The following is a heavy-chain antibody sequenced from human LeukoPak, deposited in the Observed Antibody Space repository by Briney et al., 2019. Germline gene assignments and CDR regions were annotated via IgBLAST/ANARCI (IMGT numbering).Heavy chain of an antibody. V-gene: IGHV3-21*01. J-gene: IGHJ4*02. D-gene: IGHD3-9*01. CDR3: ARDDETAIF. CDR2: ISRLDRDI. CDR1: GLTLNNYN. Sequence: PGGSLRLSCVASGLTLNNYNMIWVRQAPGKGLELVSSISRLDRDIFYSDSVKGRFTTSSDVVKDALYLQMNSLRVEDTGVYYCARDDETAIFWGQGTRVTVSS.